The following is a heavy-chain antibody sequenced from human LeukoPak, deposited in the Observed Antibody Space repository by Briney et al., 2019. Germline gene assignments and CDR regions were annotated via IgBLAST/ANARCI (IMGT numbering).Heavy chain of an antibody. Sequence: PSETLSLTCDVYGGSFSGYYGTWIRQPPGEGLEWIGEINHSGRTNYNPSLKSRVTISVDTSQKQLFLKLTSVTAADTAMYYCAIPSPNCSGGSCYAYWGQVTLVTVSS. V-gene: IGHV4-34*01. D-gene: IGHD2-15*01. CDR1: GGSFSGYY. J-gene: IGHJ4*02. CDR3: AIPSPNCSGGSCYAY. CDR2: INHSGRT.